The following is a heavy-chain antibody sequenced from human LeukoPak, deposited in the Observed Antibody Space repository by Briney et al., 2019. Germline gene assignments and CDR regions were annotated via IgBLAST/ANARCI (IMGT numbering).Heavy chain of an antibody. CDR1: GFTVSSNY. CDR2: IYSGGST. V-gene: IGHV3-53*01. D-gene: IGHD2-2*02. Sequence: GGSLRLSCAASGFTVSSNYMSWVRQAPGKGLEWVSVIYSGGSTYYADSVKGRFTISRDNSKNTLYLQMNSLRAEDTAVYYCARGAPAAIRGDYYYGMDVWGQGTTVTVSS. CDR3: ARGAPAAIRGDYYYGMDV. J-gene: IGHJ6*02.